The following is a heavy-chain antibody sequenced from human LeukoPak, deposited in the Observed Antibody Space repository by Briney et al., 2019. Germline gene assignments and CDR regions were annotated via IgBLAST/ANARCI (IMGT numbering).Heavy chain of an antibody. V-gene: IGHV3-30*18. CDR3: AKRGDYGGNSPFDY. D-gene: IGHD4-23*01. CDR2: ISYDGSNK. CDR1: GFTISSYG. Sequence: GRSLRLSCAASGFTISSYGMHWVRQAPGKGLELVAVISYDGSNKYYADSVKGRFTISRDNSKNTLYLQMNSLRAEDTAVYYCAKRGDYGGNSPFDYWGQGTLVTVSS. J-gene: IGHJ4*02.